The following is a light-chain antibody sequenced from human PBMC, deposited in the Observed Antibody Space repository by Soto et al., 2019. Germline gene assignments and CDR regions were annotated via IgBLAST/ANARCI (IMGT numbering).Light chain of an antibody. V-gene: IGLV1-44*01. CDR1: SSNIGGNI. J-gene: IGLJ2*01. CDR3: AVWDDSLNGVL. CDR2: TNN. Sequence: QSALTQSPSTSGTPGQRVTISCSGSSSNIGGNIVNWYQQIPGTAPKLLIYTNNQRPSGIPDRFSGSKSGTSASLAISGLQSEDEADYYCAVWDDSLNGVLFGGGTKLTVL.